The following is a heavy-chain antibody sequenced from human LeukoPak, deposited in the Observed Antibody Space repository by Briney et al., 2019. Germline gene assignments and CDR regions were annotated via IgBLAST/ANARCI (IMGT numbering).Heavy chain of an antibody. J-gene: IGHJ6*03. D-gene: IGHD6-6*01. V-gene: IGHV4-34*01. Sequence: PSETLSLTCAVYGGSFSGYYWSWIRQPPGKGLEWIGEINHSGSTNYNPSLKSRVTISIDTSKNQFSLKLSSVTAADTAVYYCARETIAARRGYYYYMDVWGKGTTVTVSS. CDR2: INHSGST. CDR1: GGSFSGYY. CDR3: ARETIAARRGYYYYMDV.